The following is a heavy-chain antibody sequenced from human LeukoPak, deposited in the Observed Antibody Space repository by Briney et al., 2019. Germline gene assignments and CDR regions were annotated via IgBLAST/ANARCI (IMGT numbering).Heavy chain of an antibody. Sequence: GGSLRLSCAASGFIFSSYSMNWVRQAPGKGLEWVSYISSSSSTIYYADSVKGRFTISRDNAKNSLYLQMNSLRAEDTAVYYCARDEDGDYPGYIGYWGQGTLVTVSS. CDR3: ARDEDGDYPGYIGY. CDR1: GFIFSSYS. D-gene: IGHD4-17*01. CDR2: ISSSSSTI. V-gene: IGHV3-48*01. J-gene: IGHJ4*02.